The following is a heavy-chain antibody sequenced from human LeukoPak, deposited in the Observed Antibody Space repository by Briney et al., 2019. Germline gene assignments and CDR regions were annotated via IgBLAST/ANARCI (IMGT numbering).Heavy chain of an antibody. CDR3: AKDRIAAAGSNWFDP. CDR1: GFTFSSYG. J-gene: IGHJ5*02. Sequence: GRSLRLSCAASGFTFSSYGMHWVRQAPGKGLDWVAVIWYDGSNKYYADSVKGRFTISRDNSKNTLYLQMNSLRAEDTAVYYCAKDRIAAAGSNWFDPWGQGTLVTVSS. CDR2: IWYDGSNK. V-gene: IGHV3-33*06. D-gene: IGHD6-13*01.